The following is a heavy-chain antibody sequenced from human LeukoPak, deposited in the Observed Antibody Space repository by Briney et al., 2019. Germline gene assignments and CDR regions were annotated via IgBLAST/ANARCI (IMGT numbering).Heavy chain of an antibody. V-gene: IGHV3-33*01. Sequence: GRSLRLSCAASGFTFSSYGMHWVRQAPGKGLEWVAVIWYDGSNKYYTDSVKGRFTISRDNSKNTLYLQMNSLRAEDTAVYYCARDLDCSGGSCAAYYYYGMDVWGQGTTVTVS. CDR1: GFTFSSYG. CDR2: IWYDGSNK. D-gene: IGHD2-15*01. CDR3: ARDLDCSGGSCAAYYYYGMDV. J-gene: IGHJ6*02.